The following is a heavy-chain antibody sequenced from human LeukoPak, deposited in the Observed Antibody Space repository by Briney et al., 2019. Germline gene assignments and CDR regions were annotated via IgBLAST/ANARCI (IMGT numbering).Heavy chain of an antibody. V-gene: IGHV3-23*01. J-gene: IGHJ4*02. CDR3: ARRSGIAVAGAFDY. CDR2: ISGSGDST. D-gene: IGHD6-19*01. Sequence: GGSLRLSCAASGFTFSNYATRWVRQAPGKGLEWVSGISGSGDSTYYADSVKGRFTISRDNSKNTLYLQMDSLRAEDTAVYYCARRSGIAVAGAFDYWGQGTLVTVSS. CDR1: GFTFSNYA.